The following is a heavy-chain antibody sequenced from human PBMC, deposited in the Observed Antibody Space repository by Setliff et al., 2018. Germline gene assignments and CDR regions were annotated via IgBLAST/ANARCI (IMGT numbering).Heavy chain of an antibody. Sequence: AGSLRLSCAASGFSFSSYAMSWVRQAPGKGLEWVSTIIGSGISTYYADSVQGRVTISRDNHKNTLHLQMNSLRVEDTAIYYCAKSPHDFWSGRVFFDYWGQGMLVTVPQ. V-gene: IGHV3-23*01. CDR1: GFSFSSYA. D-gene: IGHD3-3*01. J-gene: IGHJ4*01. CDR2: IIGSGIST. CDR3: AKSPHDFWSGRVFFDY.